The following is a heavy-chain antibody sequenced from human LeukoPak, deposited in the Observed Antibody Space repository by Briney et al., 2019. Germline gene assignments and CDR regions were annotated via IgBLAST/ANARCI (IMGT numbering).Heavy chain of an antibody. V-gene: IGHV3-66*01. CDR1: GFTVSSNY. D-gene: IGHD1-26*01. CDR3: ARVSRYSGSYFDY. CDR2: IYSGGST. J-gene: IGHJ4*02. Sequence: GGSLRLSCAASGFTVSSNYMSWVRQAPGKGLGWVSVIYSGGSTYYADSVKGRFTISRDNSKNTLYLQMNSLRAEDTAVYYCARVSRYSGSYFDYWGQGTLVTVSS.